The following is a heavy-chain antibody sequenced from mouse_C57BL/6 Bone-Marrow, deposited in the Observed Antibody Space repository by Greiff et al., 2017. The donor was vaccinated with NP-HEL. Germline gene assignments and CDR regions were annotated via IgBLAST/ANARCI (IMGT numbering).Heavy chain of an antibody. Sequence: EVKLVESGGGLVKPGGSLKLSCAASGFTFSSYAMSWVRQTPEKRLEWVATISDGGSYTYYPDNVKGRFTISRDNAKNNLYLQMSHLKSEDTAMYYCARDQDGSSYYWYFDVWGTGTTVTVSS. J-gene: IGHJ1*03. CDR3: ARDQDGSSYYWYFDV. D-gene: IGHD1-1*01. CDR1: GFTFSSYA. V-gene: IGHV5-4*01. CDR2: ISDGGSYT.